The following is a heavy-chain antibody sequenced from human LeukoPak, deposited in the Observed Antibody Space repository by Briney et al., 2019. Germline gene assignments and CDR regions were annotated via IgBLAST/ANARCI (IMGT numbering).Heavy chain of an antibody. J-gene: IGHJ4*02. Sequence: PGGSLRLSCAASGFTVSSNYMSWVRQAPGKGLEWVSVIYSGGTTYYADSVKGRFTISRDNSKNTLYLQMNSLRAEDTAVYYCARWDPNSGSYYDYWGQGTLVTVSS. V-gene: IGHV3-53*01. CDR3: ARWDPNSGSYYDY. CDR1: GFTVSSNY. CDR2: IYSGGTT. D-gene: IGHD3-10*01.